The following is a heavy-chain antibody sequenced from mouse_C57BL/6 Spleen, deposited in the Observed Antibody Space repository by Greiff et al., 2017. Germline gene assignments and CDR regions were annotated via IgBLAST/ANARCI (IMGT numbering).Heavy chain of an antibody. D-gene: IGHD1-1*01. Sequence: QVHVKQSGAELVRPGSSVKLSCKASGYTFTSYWMHWVKQRPIQGLEWIGNIDPSDSETHYNQKFKDKATLTVDKSSSTAYMQLSSLTSEDSAVYYCAIYGSSYEGFAYWGQGTLVTVSA. CDR2: IDPSDSET. J-gene: IGHJ3*01. CDR3: AIYGSSYEGFAY. V-gene: IGHV1-52*01. CDR1: GYTFTSYW.